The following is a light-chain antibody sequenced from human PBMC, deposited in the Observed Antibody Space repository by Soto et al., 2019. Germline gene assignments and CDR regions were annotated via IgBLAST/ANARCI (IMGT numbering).Light chain of an antibody. V-gene: IGLV2-14*01. CDR2: EVS. J-gene: IGLJ1*01. Sequence: QSVLTQPASVSGSPGQSLTISCTGTSIDIAPYNYVSWYQQHPGKAPKLIIYEVSYRPSGISNRFSGSKSGNTASLTISGLQAEDEADYYRSSYTSSTNYVFGNGTKVTVL. CDR1: SIDIAPYNY. CDR3: SSYTSSTNYV.